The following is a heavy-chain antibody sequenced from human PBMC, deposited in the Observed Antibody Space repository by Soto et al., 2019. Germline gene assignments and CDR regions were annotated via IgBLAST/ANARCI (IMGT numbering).Heavy chain of an antibody. J-gene: IGHJ6*02. CDR3: ARGKGMEENYYYYGLDI. CDR1: GYTFPTHA. D-gene: IGHD1-1*01. CDR2: INGGTGQT. V-gene: IGHV1-3*01. Sequence: ASVKVSCKPSGYTFPTHAMHWVRQAAGQRLEWMGWINGGTGQTKHSQRFQGRVIITRDTSASTAYMELSSLRSEDTAVYYCARGKGMEENYYYYGLDIWGQGTTVTVSS.